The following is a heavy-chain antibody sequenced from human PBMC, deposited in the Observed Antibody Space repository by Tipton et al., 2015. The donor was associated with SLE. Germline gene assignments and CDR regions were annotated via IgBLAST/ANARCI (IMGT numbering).Heavy chain of an antibody. Sequence: SLRLSCAASGVTLSDFVMSWVRQAPGKGLEWVSAISGSGDTTYYADSVKGRFTISRDNSKNTLYLQVDRLRAEDTAVYYCARGASMLVVVLALDYWGQGTLVTVSS. V-gene: IGHV3-23*01. CDR1: GVTLSDFV. CDR3: ARGASMLVVVLALDY. J-gene: IGHJ4*02. D-gene: IGHD3-22*01. CDR2: ISGSGDTT.